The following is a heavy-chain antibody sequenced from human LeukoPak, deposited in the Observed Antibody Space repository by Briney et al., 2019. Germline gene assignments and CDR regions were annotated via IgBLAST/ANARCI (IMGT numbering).Heavy chain of an antibody. CDR1: GYTFTSYG. CDR2: ISAYNGNT. D-gene: IGHD5-18*01. CDR3: ARDNGGTAMAYYYYYMDV. V-gene: IGHV1-18*01. J-gene: IGHJ6*03. Sequence: ASVKVSCKASGYTFTSYGISWVRQAPGQGLEWMGWISAYNGNTNYAQKLQGRVTMTRNTSISTAYMELSSLRSEDTAVYYCARDNGGTAMAYYYYYMDVWGKGTTVTISS.